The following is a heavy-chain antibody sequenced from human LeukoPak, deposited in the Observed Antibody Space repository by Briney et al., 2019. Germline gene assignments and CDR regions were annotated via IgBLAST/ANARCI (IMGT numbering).Heavy chain of an antibody. V-gene: IGHV1-46*01. J-gene: IGHJ4*02. D-gene: IGHD4-17*01. CDR1: GYTFTNYH. CDR3: AKYGISPYFDY. Sequence: ASVKVSCKSSGYTFTNYHIHWVRQAPGQGLEWMGIINPSDDSTSNEQKFQGRVTMTRDVSTSTVYIELSSLTAEDMAIYYCAKYGISPYFDYWGQGTLVTVSS. CDR2: INPSDDST.